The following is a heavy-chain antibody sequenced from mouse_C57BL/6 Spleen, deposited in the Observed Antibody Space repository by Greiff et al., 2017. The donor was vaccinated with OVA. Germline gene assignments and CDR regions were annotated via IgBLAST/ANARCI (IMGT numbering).Heavy chain of an antibody. V-gene: IGHV1-69*01. CDR1: GYTFTSYW. CDR3: ARCYDYDGGYFDV. Sequence: QVQLQQSGAELVMPGASVKLSCKASGYTFTSYWMHWVKQRPGQGLEWIGEIDPSDSYTNYNQKFKGKSTLTVDKSSSTAYMQLSSLTSEDSAVYYCARCYDYDGGYFDVWGTGTTVTVSS. J-gene: IGHJ1*03. D-gene: IGHD2-4*01. CDR2: IDPSDSYT.